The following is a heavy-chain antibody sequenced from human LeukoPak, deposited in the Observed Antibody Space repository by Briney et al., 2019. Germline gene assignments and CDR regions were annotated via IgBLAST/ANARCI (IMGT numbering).Heavy chain of an antibody. J-gene: IGHJ4*02. CDR3: ASLVVAATEGSHYDY. CDR1: GYTFTSYG. Sequence: ASVKVSCKASGYTFTSYGISWVRQAPGQGLEWMGWISAYNGNTSYAQKLQGRVTMTTDTSTSTAYMELRSLRSDDTAVYYCASLVVAATEGSHYDYWGQGTLVTVSS. D-gene: IGHD2-15*01. CDR2: ISAYNGNT. V-gene: IGHV1-18*01.